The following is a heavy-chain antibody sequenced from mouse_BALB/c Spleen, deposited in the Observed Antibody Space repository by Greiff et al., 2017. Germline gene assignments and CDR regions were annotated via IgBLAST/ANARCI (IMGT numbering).Heavy chain of an antibody. CDR3: ARHNIYYRYPFAD. D-gene: IGHD2-14*01. V-gene: IGHV5-12-1*01. J-gene: IGHJ3*01. CDR1: GFAFSSYD. Sequence: EVKLVESGGGLVKPGGSLKLSCAASGFAFSSYDMSWVRQTPEKRLEWVAYISSGGGSTYYPDTVKGRFTISRDNAKNTLYLQMSSLKSEDTAMYYCARHNIYYRYPFADWGQGTLVTVSA. CDR2: ISSGGGST.